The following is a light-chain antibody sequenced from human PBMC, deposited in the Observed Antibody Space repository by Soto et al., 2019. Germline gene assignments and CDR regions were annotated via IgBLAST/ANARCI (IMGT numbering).Light chain of an antibody. J-gene: IGLJ2*01. CDR3: SSYTSYTVI. Sequence: QSVLTQTASVSGSPGQSITISCTGTSSDVGGYNYVSWYQHHPGKAPKLMIYEVSNRPSGVSNRFSGSKSGNTASLTISGLQAEDEADYYCSSYTSYTVIFGGGTKLTVL. CDR2: EVS. V-gene: IGLV2-14*01. CDR1: SSDVGGYNY.